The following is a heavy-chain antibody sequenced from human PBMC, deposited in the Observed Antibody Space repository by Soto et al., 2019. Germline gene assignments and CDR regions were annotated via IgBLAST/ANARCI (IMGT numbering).Heavy chain of an antibody. Sequence: GASVKVSCKASGYTFTSYAMHWVRQAPGQGLEWMGWISAYNGNTNYAQKLQGRVTMTTDTSTSTAYMELRSLRSDDTAVYYCARVRDPRRRVNAFDIWGQGTMVTVSS. CDR3: ARVRDPRRRVNAFDI. V-gene: IGHV1-18*01. J-gene: IGHJ3*02. CDR2: ISAYNGNT. D-gene: IGHD2-21*01. CDR1: GYTFTSYA.